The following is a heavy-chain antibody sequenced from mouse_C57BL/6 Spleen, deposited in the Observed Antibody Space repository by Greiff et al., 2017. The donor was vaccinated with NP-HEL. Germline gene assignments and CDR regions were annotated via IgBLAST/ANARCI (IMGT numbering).Heavy chain of an antibody. Sequence: QVQLKESGPELVKPGASVKISCKASGYAFSSSWMNWVKQRPGKGLEWIGRIYPGDGDTNYNGKFKGKATLTADKSSSTAYMQLSSLTSEDSAVYFCANDYGSSYGYWGQGTTLTVSS. CDR1: GYAFSSSW. V-gene: IGHV1-82*01. CDR2: IYPGDGDT. J-gene: IGHJ2*01. D-gene: IGHD1-1*01. CDR3: ANDYGSSYGY.